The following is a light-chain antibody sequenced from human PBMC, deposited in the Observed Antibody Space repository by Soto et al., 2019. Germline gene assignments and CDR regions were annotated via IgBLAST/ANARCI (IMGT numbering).Light chain of an antibody. CDR2: NTN. CDR3: ASWDDSLDGPWL. Sequence: QSALTQPPSASGTPGQGVNISCSGSNSNIGSHAVNWYQQLPGMAPRLLIYNTNRRHPGVPDRFSASKSGMSASLAISGLQVDDEADYFCASWDDSLDGPWLFGGGTKVTVL. CDR1: NSNIGSHA. V-gene: IGLV1-44*01. J-gene: IGLJ3*02.